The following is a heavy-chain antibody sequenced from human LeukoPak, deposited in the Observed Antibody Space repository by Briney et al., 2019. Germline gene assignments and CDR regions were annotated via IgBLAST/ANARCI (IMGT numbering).Heavy chain of an antibody. CDR2: IKQDGSEK. Sequence: GGSLRLSCAASGFTFSSYSMNWVRQAPGKGLEWVANIKQDGSEKYYVDSVKGRFTISRDNAKNSLYLQMNSLRAEDTAVNYCARGAYGSGSYGDNWFDPWGQGTLVTVSS. CDR1: GFTFSSYS. V-gene: IGHV3-7*01. CDR3: ARGAYGSGSYGDNWFDP. J-gene: IGHJ5*02. D-gene: IGHD3-10*01.